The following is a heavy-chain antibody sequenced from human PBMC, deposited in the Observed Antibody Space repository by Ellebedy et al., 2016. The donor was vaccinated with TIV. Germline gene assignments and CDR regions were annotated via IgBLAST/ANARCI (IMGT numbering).Heavy chain of an antibody. D-gene: IGHD2/OR15-2a*01. Sequence: AASVKVSCKASGYTLTGSYMHWVRQAPGQGLEWMGWINPNSGDTHYVQNFQGRVTMTRDTSISTAYMELSRLRSDDTAVYYCARGVLSGYWGQGTLVTVSS. J-gene: IGHJ4*02. CDR3: ARGVLSGY. V-gene: IGHV1-2*02. CDR2: INPNSGDT. CDR1: GYTLTGSY.